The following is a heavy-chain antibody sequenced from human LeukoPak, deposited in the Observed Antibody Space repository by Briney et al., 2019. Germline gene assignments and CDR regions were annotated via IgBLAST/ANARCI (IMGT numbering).Heavy chain of an antibody. CDR3: ARHGTGYTRGFDY. CDR2: IYYSGST. Sequence: SETLSLTCTVSGGSISSSSYYWGWIRQPPGKGLEWIGSIYYSGSTYYNPPLKSRVAISVDTSKNQFSLKLSSVTAADTAVYYCARHGTGYTRGFDYWGQGTLVTVSS. V-gene: IGHV4-39*01. J-gene: IGHJ4*02. D-gene: IGHD1-1*01. CDR1: GGSISSSSYY.